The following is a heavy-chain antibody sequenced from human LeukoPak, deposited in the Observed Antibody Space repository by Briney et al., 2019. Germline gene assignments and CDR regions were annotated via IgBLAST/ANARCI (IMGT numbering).Heavy chain of an antibody. CDR3: ARDASSHYYFYVDV. CDR2: INPNSGVT. V-gene: IGHV1-2*02. Sequence: GASVKVSCKASGYTFTGYNMHWVRQAPGQGLEWMGWINPNSGVTNYAQKFQGRVTMTRDTSISTAYMELSRLRSDDTAVYYCARDASSHYYFYVDVWGKGTTVTVSS. CDR1: GYTFTGYN. J-gene: IGHJ6*03.